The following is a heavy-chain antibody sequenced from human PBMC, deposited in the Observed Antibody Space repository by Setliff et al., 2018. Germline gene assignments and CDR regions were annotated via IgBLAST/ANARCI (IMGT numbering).Heavy chain of an antibody. CDR2: INYSGST. Sequence: SETLSLTCTVSGGSFSGYYWSWIRQPPGKGLEWIGNINYSGSTYYNPSLKSRVTISVDTSQNQFSLKLSSVTAADTAAYYCASHPRVTIFGVVAFDYWGQGILVTVSS. V-gene: IGHV4-59*04. CDR1: GGSFSGYY. J-gene: IGHJ4*02. CDR3: ASHPRVTIFGVVAFDY. D-gene: IGHD3-3*01.